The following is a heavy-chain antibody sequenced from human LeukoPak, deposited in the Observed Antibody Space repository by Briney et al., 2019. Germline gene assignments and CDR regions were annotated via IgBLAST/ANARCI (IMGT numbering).Heavy chain of an antibody. J-gene: IGHJ4*02. V-gene: IGHV3-7*01. Sequence: GGSLRLSCAASGFTFSSYWMSWVSQAPGKGLEWVANIKQDGSEKYYVDSVKGRFTTSRDNAKNSLYLQMNSLRAEDTAVYYCEADDSSHDYWGQGTLVTVSS. D-gene: IGHD3-22*01. CDR2: IKQDGSEK. CDR3: EADDSSHDY. CDR1: GFTFSSYW.